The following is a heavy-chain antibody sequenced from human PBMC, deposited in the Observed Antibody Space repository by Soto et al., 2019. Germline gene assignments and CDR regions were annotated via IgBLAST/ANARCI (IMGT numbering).Heavy chain of an antibody. CDR2: ISAYNGNT. D-gene: IGHD3-22*01. CDR1: GYTFTSYG. Sequence: AAVKVSCKASGYTFTSYGISWVRQAPGQGXEWMGWISAYNGNTNYAQKLQGRVTMTTDTSTSTAYMELRSLRSDDTAVYYCARDRPYRNYDSIGYYYHFDYWGQGTLVTVSS. CDR3: ARDRPYRNYDSIGYYYHFDY. V-gene: IGHV1-18*01. J-gene: IGHJ4*02.